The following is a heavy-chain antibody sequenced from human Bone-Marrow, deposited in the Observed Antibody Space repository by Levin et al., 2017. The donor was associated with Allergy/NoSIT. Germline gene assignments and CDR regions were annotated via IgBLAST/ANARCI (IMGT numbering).Heavy chain of an antibody. J-gene: IGHJ4*02. V-gene: IGHV4-59*08. CDR2: IYYSGST. Sequence: SQTLSLTCTVSGGSISSYYWSWIRQPPGKGLEWIGYIYYSGSTNYNPSLKSRVTISVDTSKNQFSLRLSSVTAADTAVYYCARHLYSTSWGFDYWGQGTLVTVSS. CDR3: ARHLYSTSWGFDY. D-gene: IGHD6-13*01. CDR1: GGSISSYY.